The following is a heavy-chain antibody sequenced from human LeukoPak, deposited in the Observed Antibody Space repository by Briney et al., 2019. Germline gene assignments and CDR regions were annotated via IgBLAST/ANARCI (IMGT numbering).Heavy chain of an antibody. J-gene: IGHJ4*02. D-gene: IGHD3-22*01. CDR1: GGSISSGSYS. CDR2: IYTSGST. Sequence: SETLSLTCTVSGGSISSGSYSWSWIRQPAGKGLEWVGHIYTSGSTNYNPSLKSRVTISVDTSKNQFSLKLSSVTAADTAVYYCARGDYYDSSGYYHPNYFDYWGQGTLVTVSS. V-gene: IGHV4-61*09. CDR3: ARGDYYDSSGYYHPNYFDY.